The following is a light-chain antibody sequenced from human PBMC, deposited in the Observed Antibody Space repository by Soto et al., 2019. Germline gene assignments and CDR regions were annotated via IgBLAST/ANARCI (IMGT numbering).Light chain of an antibody. CDR2: DAS. Sequence: ETVLTQSPATLSLSPGERATLSCRASQSVSTYLAWYQQNPDQAPRLLIYDASNRATGIPARFSGSGSGTDFTLTISSLEPEDFAVYYCQQRRNWPLTFGGGTKVEF. CDR1: QSVSTY. V-gene: IGKV3-11*01. CDR3: QQRRNWPLT. J-gene: IGKJ4*01.